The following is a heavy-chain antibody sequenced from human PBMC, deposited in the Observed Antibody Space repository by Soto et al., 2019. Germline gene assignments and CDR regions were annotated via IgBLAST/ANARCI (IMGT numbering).Heavy chain of an antibody. V-gene: IGHV3-48*02. Sequence: EVPLVESGGDLVQPGESLRLSCAASGFTFSSYNINWVRQAPGKGLEWVSYISSSSSTIYYADSVKGRFTISRDNAKNSLYLQMNSLRDEDTAVYYCARDLRVSPYYYYGMDVWGQGTTVTVSS. CDR2: ISSSSSTI. J-gene: IGHJ6*02. CDR1: GFTFSSYN. CDR3: ARDLRVSPYYYYGMDV.